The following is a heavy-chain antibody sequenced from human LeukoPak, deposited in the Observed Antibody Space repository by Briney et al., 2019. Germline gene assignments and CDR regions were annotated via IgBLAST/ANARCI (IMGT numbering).Heavy chain of an antibody. CDR1: GSSFTSHA. Sequence: GRSLRLSCGAAGSSFTSHALTWVRQAPGKGLEWVSSISPSGDTYYADSVKGRFTSSRDSSTSTLYLQMNSMRVEDTAVYYCAKVTWFGEPGWGHGTLVTVSS. J-gene: IGHJ4*01. V-gene: IGHV3-23*01. D-gene: IGHD3-10*01. CDR2: ISPSGDT. CDR3: AKVTWFGEPG.